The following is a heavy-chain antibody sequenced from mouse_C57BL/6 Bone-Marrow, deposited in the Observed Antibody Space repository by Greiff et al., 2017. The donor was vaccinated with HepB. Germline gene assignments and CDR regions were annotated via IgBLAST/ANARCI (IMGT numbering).Heavy chain of an antibody. CDR2: IYPRSGNT. V-gene: IGHV1-81*01. CDR1: GYTFTSYG. CDR3: ARYGYYGAMDY. Sequence: VKLQQSGAELARPGASVKLSCKASGYTFTSYGISWVKQRTGQGLEWIGEIYPRSGNTYYNEKFKGKATLTADKSSSTAYMELRSLTSEDSAVYFCARYGYYGAMDYWGQGTSVTVSS. J-gene: IGHJ4*01. D-gene: IGHD2-3*01.